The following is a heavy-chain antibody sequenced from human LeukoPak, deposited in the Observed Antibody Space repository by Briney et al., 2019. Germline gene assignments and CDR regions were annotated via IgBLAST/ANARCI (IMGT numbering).Heavy chain of an antibody. V-gene: IGHV3-66*03. J-gene: IGHJ5*02. D-gene: IGHD3/OR15-3a*01. CDR3: ARDRAANQDWVEFDP. CDR2: IRDSGEA. CDR1: GFRVSDYY. Sequence: PGGSLRLSCAVSGFRVSDYYMSWVRQAPGKGLEWVGLIRDSGEAFYADFARGRFAISRDESENTLYLQMNSLRVEDTAGYFCARDRAANQDWVEFDPWGQGTPVIVSS.